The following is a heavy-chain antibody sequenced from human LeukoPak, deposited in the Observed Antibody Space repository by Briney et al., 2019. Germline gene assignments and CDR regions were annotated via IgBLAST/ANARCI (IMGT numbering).Heavy chain of an antibody. D-gene: IGHD6-13*01. CDR3: ARVGYTSYYYYGMDV. V-gene: IGHV3-33*01. Sequence: GRSLRLSCAASGFTFSSYDMHWVRQAPGKGLEWVTIIWYNGSNKYYADSVKGRFTVSRDNSKNTLYLQMNSLRAEDMAVYYCARVGYTSYYYYGMDVWGQGTTVTVSS. J-gene: IGHJ6*02. CDR2: IWYNGSNK. CDR1: GFTFSSYD.